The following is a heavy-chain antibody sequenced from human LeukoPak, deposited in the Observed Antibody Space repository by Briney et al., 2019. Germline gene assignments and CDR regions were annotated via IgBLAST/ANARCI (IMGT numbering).Heavy chain of an antibody. V-gene: IGHV3-7*01. Sequence: GGSLRLSCAASGFTFSSYAMHWVRQAPGKGLEWVANIKQDGSEKYYVDSVKGRFTISRDNAKNSLYLQMNSLRAEDTAVYYCAREGPGDGYNADYWGQGTLVTVSS. CDR1: GFTFSSYA. CDR2: IKQDGSEK. D-gene: IGHD5-24*01. J-gene: IGHJ4*02. CDR3: AREGPGDGYNADY.